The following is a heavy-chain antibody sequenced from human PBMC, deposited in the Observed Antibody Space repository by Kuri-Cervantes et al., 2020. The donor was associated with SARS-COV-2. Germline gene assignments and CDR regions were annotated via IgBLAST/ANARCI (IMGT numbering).Heavy chain of an antibody. CDR3: ARSPGDGDYDPFDY. J-gene: IGHJ4*02. V-gene: IGHV3-21*01. Sequence: GESLKISCAASGFTFSSYSMNWVRQAPGKGLEWVSSISSSSSYIYYADSVKGRFTISRDNAKNSLYLQMNSLRAEDTAVYYCARSPGDGDYDPFDYWGQGTLVTDSS. CDR2: ISSSSSYI. CDR1: GFTFSSYS. D-gene: IGHD4-17*01.